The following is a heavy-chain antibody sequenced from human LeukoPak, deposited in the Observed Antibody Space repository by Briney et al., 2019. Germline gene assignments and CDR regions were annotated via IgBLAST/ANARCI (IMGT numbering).Heavy chain of an antibody. Sequence: ASVKVSCKASGGTFSSNAISWVRQAPGQGLEWMGGIIPIFGTANYAQKFQGRVTITADESTSTAYMELSSLRSEDTAVYYCAVTTVTTGWFDPWGQGTLVTVSS. D-gene: IGHD4-17*01. J-gene: IGHJ5*02. CDR2: IIPIFGTA. CDR1: GGTFSSNA. CDR3: AVTTVTTGWFDP. V-gene: IGHV1-69*13.